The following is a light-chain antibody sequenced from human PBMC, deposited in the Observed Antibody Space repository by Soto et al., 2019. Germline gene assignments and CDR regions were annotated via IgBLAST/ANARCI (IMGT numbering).Light chain of an antibody. Sequence: DIQRTQSPSTLSASVGDRVTITCRASQSISSWLAWYQQKPGKAPKLLIYDASSLESGVPSRFSGSGSGTEFTLTISRLEPEDFAVYYCQQYGTSPQTFGQGTKVDIK. J-gene: IGKJ1*01. CDR3: QQYGTSPQT. CDR1: QSISSW. V-gene: IGKV1-5*01. CDR2: DAS.